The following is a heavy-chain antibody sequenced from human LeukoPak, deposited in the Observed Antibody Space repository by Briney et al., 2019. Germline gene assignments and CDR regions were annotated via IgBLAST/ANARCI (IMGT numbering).Heavy chain of an antibody. CDR3: ARHGHDSANFEAHFDS. J-gene: IGHJ4*02. Sequence: SETLSLTCTVSGDSISGYYWSWIRQSPGKGLEWIAYINYSGRTNYNLSLKNRVTISVDTSSNQFSLRLSSATAADTAVYFCARHGHDSANFEAHFDSWGQGTLVTVSS. CDR2: INYSGRT. D-gene: IGHD4/OR15-4a*01. V-gene: IGHV4-59*08. CDR1: GDSISGYY.